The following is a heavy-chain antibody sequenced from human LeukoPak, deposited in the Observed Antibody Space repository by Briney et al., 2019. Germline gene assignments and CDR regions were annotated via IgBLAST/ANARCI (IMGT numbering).Heavy chain of an antibody. V-gene: IGHV4-39*07. D-gene: IGHD2-21*02. CDR3: ARGGAYCGGHCYLDFDS. CDR1: GGSISSSSYY. CDR2: INHSGST. Sequence: SETLSLTCTVSGGSISSSSYYWSWIRQPPGKGLEWIGDINHSGSTNYNPSLKGRVTISVDTSKNQFSLKLSSVTAADTAVFYCARGGAYCGGHCYLDFDSWGQGTLVTVSS. J-gene: IGHJ4*02.